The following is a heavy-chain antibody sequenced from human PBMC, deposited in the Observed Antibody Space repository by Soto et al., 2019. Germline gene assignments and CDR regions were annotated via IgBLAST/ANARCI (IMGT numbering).Heavy chain of an antibody. D-gene: IGHD4-17*01. V-gene: IGHV4-59*08. CDR3: GRRQGGDYGHYFDY. CDR2: IYYSGST. J-gene: IGHJ4*02. Sequence: PSETLSLTCIVSGGSISSNYWSWIRQPPGKGLEWIGYIYYSGSTNYNPSLKSRVTISVDTSKNQFSLKVSSVTAADTAVYYCGRRQGGDYGHYFDYWGQGALVTVSS. CDR1: GGSISSNY.